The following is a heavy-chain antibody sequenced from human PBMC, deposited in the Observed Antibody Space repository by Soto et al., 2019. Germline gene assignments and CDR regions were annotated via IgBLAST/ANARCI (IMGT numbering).Heavy chain of an antibody. Sequence: EVQLVESGGGLVKPGGSLRLSCAASGFTFSNACRSWVRQAPGKGLEWVGRIKRKTDGGTTEYAAPAKGRFTISRDDSKNTLYLPMNSLRTEDTGVYSYPTDQVPDIAARHWGQGTLVSVSS. CDR2: IKRKTDGGTT. J-gene: IGHJ4*02. CDR1: GFTFSNAC. CDR3: PTDQVPDIAARH. D-gene: IGHD6-6*01. V-gene: IGHV3-15*01.